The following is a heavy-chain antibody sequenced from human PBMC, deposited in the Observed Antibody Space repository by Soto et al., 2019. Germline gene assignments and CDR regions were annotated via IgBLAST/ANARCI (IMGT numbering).Heavy chain of an antibody. J-gene: IGHJ3*02. CDR2: IHNSGNT. CDR3: ARLQYTVVTPIDM. V-gene: IGHV4-59*01. D-gene: IGHD2-21*02. CDR1: SGSIRTSY. Sequence: QVQLQESGPGLVKPSETLSLTCTVPSGSIRTSYWTWIRQFPGKRLEWIAHIHNSGNTNSNPSLKSRVTISMDTYKNQISLRLTSVTAADTAMYYCARLQYTVVTPIDMWGDGTMVTVSS.